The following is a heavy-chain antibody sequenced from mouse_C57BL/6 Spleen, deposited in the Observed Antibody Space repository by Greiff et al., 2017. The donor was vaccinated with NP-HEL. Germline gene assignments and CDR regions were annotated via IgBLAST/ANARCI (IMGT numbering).Heavy chain of an antibody. J-gene: IGHJ3*01. Sequence: EVQLQQSGPELVKPGASVKISCKASGYTFTDYYMNWVKQSHGKSLEWIGDINPNNGGTSYNQKFKGKATLTVDKSSSTAYMELRSLPSDDSAVYYCARAPNWDLIFAYWGQGTLVTVSA. V-gene: IGHV1-26*01. D-gene: IGHD4-1*02. CDR3: ARAPNWDLIFAY. CDR2: INPNNGGT. CDR1: GYTFTDYY.